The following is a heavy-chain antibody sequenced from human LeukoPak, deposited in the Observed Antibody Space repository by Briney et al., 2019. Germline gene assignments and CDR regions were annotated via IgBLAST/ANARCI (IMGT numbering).Heavy chain of an antibody. J-gene: IGHJ4*02. CDR3: ARGRGYSGYEPFDY. Sequence: GGSLRLSCVASAFTFSRYSMNWVRQPAGRGLEWVSSISSISSYIYYADSVKGRFTSSRDNAKSSLYLQMNSLRAEDTAVYYCARGRGYSGYEPFDYWGQGTLVTVSS. CDR2: ISSISSYI. CDR1: AFTFSRYS. V-gene: IGHV3-21*01. D-gene: IGHD5-12*01.